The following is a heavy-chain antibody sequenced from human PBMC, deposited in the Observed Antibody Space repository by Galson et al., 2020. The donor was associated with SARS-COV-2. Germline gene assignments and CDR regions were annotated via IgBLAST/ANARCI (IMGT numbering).Heavy chain of an antibody. V-gene: IGHV3-48*02. CDR3: ARRAGVHYGYAFDI. Sequence: GGSLSLSCAASGFTLNTYRMTWVRQAPGKGLEWVSYISSRRITIYSAAPVKGRFTISRDNAKNSLYLQMNSLRDEDTAVYYCARRAGVHYGYAFDIWGQGTMVTVSS. J-gene: IGHJ3*02. CDR1: GFTLNTYR. D-gene: IGHD4-17*01. CDR2: ISSRRITI.